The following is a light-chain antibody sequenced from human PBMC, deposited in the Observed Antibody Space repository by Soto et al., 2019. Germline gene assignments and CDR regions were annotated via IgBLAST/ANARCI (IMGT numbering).Light chain of an antibody. J-gene: IGKJ4*01. CDR1: QGIRND. CDR2: AAS. CDR3: LQDYNYTLT. Sequence: AIQMTQSPSSLSASVGDRVTITCRASQGIRNDLGWYQKKQGKAPKLLIYAASSLQSGVPSRLSGSGYGTDLTITISSMQPEDFETYYCLQDYNYTLTFGGGTKVDI. V-gene: IGKV1-6*01.